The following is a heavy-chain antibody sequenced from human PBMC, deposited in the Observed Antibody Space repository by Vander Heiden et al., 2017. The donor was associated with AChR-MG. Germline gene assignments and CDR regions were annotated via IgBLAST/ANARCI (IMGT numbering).Heavy chain of an antibody. V-gene: IGHV1-2*02. CDR3: ARQTPALQAWFYDYYGLDV. D-gene: IGHD5-18*01. CDR1: GFTFPNYY. CDR2: MNPASGST. J-gene: IGHJ6*02. Sequence: QVQLVQSGAEVKKPGASVKVPCTASGFTFPNYYIHWVRQAPGQGLEWMGWMNPASGSTTYAPKFQGRVAMTRDTSISTAYLELASLRSDETAVYFCARQTPALQAWFYDYYGLDVWGQGATVTVSS.